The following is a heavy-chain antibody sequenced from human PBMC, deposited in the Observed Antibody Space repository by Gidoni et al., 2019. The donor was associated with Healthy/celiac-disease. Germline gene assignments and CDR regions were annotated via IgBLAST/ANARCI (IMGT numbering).Heavy chain of an antibody. CDR1: GFSLSTSGVG. D-gene: IGHD2-15*01. CDR2: IYWDDDK. J-gene: IGHJ5*02. CDR3: AHRPAYCSGGSCYSEWFDP. Sequence: QITLKESGPTLVKPTQTLTLTCTFSGFSLSTSGVGVGWIRQPPGKALEWLALIYWDDDKRYSPSLKSRLTITKDTSKNQVVLTMTNMDPVDTATYYCAHRPAYCSGGSCYSEWFDPWGQGTLVTVSS. V-gene: IGHV2-5*02.